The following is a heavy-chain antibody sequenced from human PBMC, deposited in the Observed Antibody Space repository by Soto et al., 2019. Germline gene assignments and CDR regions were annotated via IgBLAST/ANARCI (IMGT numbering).Heavy chain of an antibody. CDR3: VKNRGGGSYTNGSVAS. CDR1: GFTFSCCA. CDR2: IHGDGDYM. Sequence: EVQLLDSGGGLVQPGGSLRLSCAASGFTFSCCAMSWVRQVPGKGLEWVSTIHGDGDYMQYTDSVKGRFTISRHNSRNTLYLQMDSLRGDDTAVYYCVKNRGGGSYTNGSVASWGRGTLVTVSS. D-gene: IGHD1-26*01. J-gene: IGHJ2*01. V-gene: IGHV3-23*01.